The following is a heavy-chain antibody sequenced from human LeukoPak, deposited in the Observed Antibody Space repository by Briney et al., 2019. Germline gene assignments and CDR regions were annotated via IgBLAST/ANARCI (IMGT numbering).Heavy chain of an antibody. D-gene: IGHD3-22*01. CDR3: ARDLNYYDSSGRGVGY. V-gene: IGHV3-21*01. Sequence: PGGSLRLSCAASGFTFSSYSMNWVRQAPGKGLEWVSSISSSSSYIYYADSVKGRFTISRDNAKNSLYLQMNSLRAEDTAVYYCARDLNYYDSSGRGVGYWGQGTLVTVSS. CDR1: GFTFSSYS. CDR2: ISSSSSYI. J-gene: IGHJ4*02.